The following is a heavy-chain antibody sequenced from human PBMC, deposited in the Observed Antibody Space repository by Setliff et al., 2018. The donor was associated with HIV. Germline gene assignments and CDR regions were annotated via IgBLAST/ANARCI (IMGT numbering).Heavy chain of an antibody. CDR3: ARHVADYDSSGYYRIKLGAFDI. CDR1: GASITTSSYF. V-gene: IGHV4-39*01. D-gene: IGHD3-22*01. CDR2: ISHSGTT. Sequence: PSETLSLTCAVSGASITTSSYFWGWIRQPPGKGLEWIGSISHSGTTYYSPSLNSRVTISADTSKNQFSLKLNSVSAADTALYYCARHVADYDSSGYYRIKLGAFDIWGQGTMVTVSS. J-gene: IGHJ3*02.